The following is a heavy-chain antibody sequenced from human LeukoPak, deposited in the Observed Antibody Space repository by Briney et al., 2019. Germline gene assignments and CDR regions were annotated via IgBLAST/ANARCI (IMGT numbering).Heavy chain of an antibody. J-gene: IGHJ2*01. CDR2: ISWNSGNI. CDR3: AKGGAAADNYWYFDL. D-gene: IGHD6-13*01. V-gene: IGHV3-9*01. CDR1: GFTFDDYA. Sequence: TGRSLRLSCSASGFTFDDYAMHWVRQAPGKGLEWVPGISWNSGNITYGDSVKGRFTISRDNAKNSLYLQMDSLRTEDTALYYCAKGGAAADNYWYFDLWGRGTLVTVSS.